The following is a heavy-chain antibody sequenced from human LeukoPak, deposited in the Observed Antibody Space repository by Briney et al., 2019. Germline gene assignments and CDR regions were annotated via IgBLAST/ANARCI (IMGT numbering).Heavy chain of an antibody. CDR2: TYYRSKWYN. V-gene: IGHV6-1*01. CDR3: ARAPSLRLETNWFDP. CDR1: GDSVSSNSAA. D-gene: IGHD1-1*01. Sequence: SQTLSLTCAISGDSVSSNSAAWNWIRRSPARGLEWLGRTYYRSKWYNDYAVSVKSRITIHPDTSKNQFSLQLNSVTPEDTAVYYCARAPSLRLETNWFDPWGQGTLVTVSS. J-gene: IGHJ5*02.